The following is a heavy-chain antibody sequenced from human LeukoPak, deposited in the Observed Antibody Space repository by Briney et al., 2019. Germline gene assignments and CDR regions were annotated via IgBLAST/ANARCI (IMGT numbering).Heavy chain of an antibody. J-gene: IGHJ5*02. Sequence: GASVKVSCKASGYTFTSYGISWVRQAPGQGLEWMGGIIPIFGTANYAQKFQGRVTITTDESTSTAYMELSSLRSEDTAVYYCARDNYAGANWFDPWGQGTLVTVSS. D-gene: IGHD1-7*01. CDR1: GYTFTSYG. CDR2: IIPIFGTA. V-gene: IGHV1-69*05. CDR3: ARDNYAGANWFDP.